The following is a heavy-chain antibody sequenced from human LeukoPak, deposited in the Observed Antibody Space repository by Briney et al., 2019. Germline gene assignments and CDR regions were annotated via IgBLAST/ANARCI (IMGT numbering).Heavy chain of an antibody. CDR2: ISWNSGSI. J-gene: IGHJ6*03. CDR3: AKDRYGNYYYMDV. D-gene: IGHD3-10*01. Sequence: GGCLRLSPAPSGLTFYDYAMHAVRHAPRKGGERVSGISWNSGSIGYADSVKGRFTISRDNAKNSLYLQMNSLRAEDTALYYCAKDRYGNYYYMDVWGKGTTVTISS. CDR1: GLTFYDYA. V-gene: IGHV3-9*01.